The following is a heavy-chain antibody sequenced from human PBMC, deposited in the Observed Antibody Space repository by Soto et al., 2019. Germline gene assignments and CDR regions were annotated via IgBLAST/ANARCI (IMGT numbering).Heavy chain of an antibody. CDR3: AIGGGGGDSGEDY. J-gene: IGHJ4*02. V-gene: IGHV1-2*02. CDR1: GYTFTGYY. Sequence: QVQLVQSGAEVKKPGASVKVSCKASGYTFTGYYMHWVRQAPGQGLEWMGWINPNSGGTNYAQKFQGRVTMTRDTSISAADMELSGLRADDTAVYYCAIGGGGGDSGEDYWGQGTLVTVSS. CDR2: INPNSGGT. D-gene: IGHD1-26*01.